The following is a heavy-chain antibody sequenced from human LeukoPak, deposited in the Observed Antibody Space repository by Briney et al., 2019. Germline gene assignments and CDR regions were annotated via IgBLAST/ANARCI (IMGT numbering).Heavy chain of an antibody. V-gene: IGHV4-59*01. CDR2: IYYSGST. Sequence: SETLSLTCTVSGGSISSYYWSWIRQPPGKGLEWIGYIYYSGSTNYNPCLKSRVTISVDTSKNQFSLKLSSVTAADTAVYYCAREAGSFDYWGQGTLVTVSS. CDR3: AREAGSFDY. J-gene: IGHJ4*02. D-gene: IGHD3-10*01. CDR1: GGSISSYY.